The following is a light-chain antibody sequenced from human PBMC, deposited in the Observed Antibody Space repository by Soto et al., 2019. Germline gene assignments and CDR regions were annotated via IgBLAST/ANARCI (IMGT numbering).Light chain of an antibody. Sequence: DIQMTQSPSTLSASVGDRVTITCRASQSISSWLAWYQQKPGKAPKLLIYKASSLEGGVPSRFSGSGSGTEFTLTISSLQPDDFATYYCQQYWGTFGQGTKVEIK. CDR3: QQYWGT. J-gene: IGKJ1*01. CDR1: QSISSW. V-gene: IGKV1-5*03. CDR2: KAS.